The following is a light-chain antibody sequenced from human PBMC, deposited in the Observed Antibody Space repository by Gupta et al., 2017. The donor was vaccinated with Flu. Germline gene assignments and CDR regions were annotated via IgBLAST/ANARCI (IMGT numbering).Light chain of an antibody. J-gene: IGLJ1*01. V-gene: IGLV2-14*03. CDR3: SSYTISSSYL. Sequence: QSALTQPASVSGSPGQSITISCTGTSRDVGNYNYVSWYQQHPGKAPKLMIYDVSNRPSGISNRFSGSQSGNTASLTISGLQAEDEADYYCSSYTISSSYLFGTGTKVSVL. CDR1: SRDVGNYNY. CDR2: DVS.